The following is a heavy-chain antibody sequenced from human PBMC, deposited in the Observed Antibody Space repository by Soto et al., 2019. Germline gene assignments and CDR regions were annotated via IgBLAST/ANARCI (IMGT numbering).Heavy chain of an antibody. CDR2: IIPILGIA. J-gene: IGHJ4*02. CDR1: GGTFSSYT. Sequence: QVQLVQSGAEVKKPGSSVKVSCKASGGTFSSYTISWVRKAPGQGLEWMGRIIPILGIANYAQKFQGRVTITADKSTSTGDMELSSLRSEDTAVYYCARGVGYCSGGSCYFDYWGQGTLVTVSS. D-gene: IGHD2-15*01. V-gene: IGHV1-69*02. CDR3: ARGVGYCSGGSCYFDY.